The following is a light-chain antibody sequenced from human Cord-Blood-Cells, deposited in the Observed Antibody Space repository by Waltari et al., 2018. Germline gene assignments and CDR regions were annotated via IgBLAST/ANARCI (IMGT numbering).Light chain of an antibody. CDR2: WAS. CDR1: QSVLYSSNNKNY. CDR3: QQYYSTPYT. J-gene: IGKJ2*01. V-gene: IGKV4-1*01. Sequence: DIVMTQSPDSLAASLTESATINRKSSQSVLYSSNNKNYLAWYQQKPGQHPKLLIYWASTRESGVPDRFSGSGSGTDFTLTISSLQAEDVAVYYCQQYYSTPYTFGQGTKLEIK.